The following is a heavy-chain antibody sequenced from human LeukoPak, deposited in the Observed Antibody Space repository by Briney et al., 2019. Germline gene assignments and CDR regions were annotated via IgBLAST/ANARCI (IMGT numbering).Heavy chain of an antibody. J-gene: IGHJ6*02. Sequence: KPSETLSLTCTVSGGSVSSSSYYWSWIRQPPGKGLEWIGYIYYSGSTNHNPSRKSRVTISVDTSKNQFSLKLSSVTAADTAVYYCARDRLSNYYYYGMDVWGQGTTVTVSS. V-gene: IGHV4-61*01. CDR2: IYYSGST. CDR3: ARDRLSNYYYYGMDV. CDR1: GGSVSSSSYY. D-gene: IGHD6-13*01.